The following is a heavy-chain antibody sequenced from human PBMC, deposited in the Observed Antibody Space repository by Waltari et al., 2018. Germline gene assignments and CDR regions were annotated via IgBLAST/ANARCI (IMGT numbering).Heavy chain of an antibody. Sequence: QVQLVESGGGLVKPGGSLRLSCTASGFSFSDYYMSWIRQAPGKGLEWISYMDDGGSAIHYACSVEGRVTISRDNAKNSLYLQMISLRADDTAVYYCARAREHSSDFWNGYSYYFDQWGQGTLVTVSS. CDR1: GFSFSDYY. CDR2: MDDGGSAI. CDR3: ARAREHSSDFWNGYSYYFDQ. D-gene: IGHD3-3*01. V-gene: IGHV3-11*01. J-gene: IGHJ4*02.